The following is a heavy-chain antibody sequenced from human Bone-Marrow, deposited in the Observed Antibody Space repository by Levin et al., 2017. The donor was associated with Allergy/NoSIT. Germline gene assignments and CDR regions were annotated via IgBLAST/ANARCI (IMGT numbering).Heavy chain of an antibody. V-gene: IGHV5-10-1*01. CDR1: GYSFTSYW. CDR3: ARHDYLSGSGSYYDY. D-gene: IGHD3-10*01. Sequence: GESLKISCKGSGYSFTSYWISWVRQMPGKGLEWMGRIDPSDSYTNYSPSFQGHVTISADKSISTAYLQWSSLKASDTAMYYCARHDYLSGSGSYYDYWGQGTLVTVSS. J-gene: IGHJ4*02. CDR2: IDPSDSYT.